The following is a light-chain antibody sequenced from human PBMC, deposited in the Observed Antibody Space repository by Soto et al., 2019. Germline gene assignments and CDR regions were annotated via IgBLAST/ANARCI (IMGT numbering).Light chain of an antibody. J-gene: IGKJ5*01. V-gene: IGKV3-20*01. CDR3: QQYGSSPPIT. Sequence: EIVLTQSPGTLSLSPGERATLSCRASQSVSSSYLAWYQQKPGQAPRLLIYGASSRATGIPARFSGSGSGTDFTLTISRPEPEDFAVYYCQQYGSSPPITFGQGTRREIK. CDR1: QSVSSSY. CDR2: GAS.